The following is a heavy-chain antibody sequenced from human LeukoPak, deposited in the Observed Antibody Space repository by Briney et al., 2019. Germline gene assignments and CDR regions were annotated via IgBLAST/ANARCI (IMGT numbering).Heavy chain of an antibody. CDR1: GFTFTCFV. CDR3: AKRSSGVTTWFGPFDV. Sequence: GGSLRLSCTASGFTFTCFVMRWVRQPPGEGPEWGSTILQSNASTTYEDSAKRRFTISRDNSKNTLYLQMNSLRVDDTAVYYCAKRSSGVTTWFGPFDVWGQGTIVIASS. V-gene: IGHV3-23*01. D-gene: IGHD3-10*01. J-gene: IGHJ3*01. CDR2: ILQSNAST.